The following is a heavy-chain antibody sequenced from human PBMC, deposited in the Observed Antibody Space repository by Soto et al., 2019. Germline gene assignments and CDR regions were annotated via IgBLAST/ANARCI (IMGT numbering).Heavy chain of an antibody. Sequence: QVNLVQSGTEMKKPGSSVMVSCKVSGGDLSNSGISWVRQAPGQGLEWMGGIFPLLAMVDYSQKFQGRVTISAGESTNTSYMDLGSLRADDAVVYYCAKDDGAGFKSWGQGTLVIVSS. D-gene: IGHD1-26*01. V-gene: IGHV1-69*04. CDR2: IFPLLAMV. J-gene: IGHJ4*02. CDR1: GGDLSNSG. CDR3: AKDDGAGFKS.